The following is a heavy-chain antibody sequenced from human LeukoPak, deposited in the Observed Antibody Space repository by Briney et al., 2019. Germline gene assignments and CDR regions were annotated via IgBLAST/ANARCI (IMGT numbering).Heavy chain of an antibody. CDR1: GLTFSPFW. CDR2: ISSSSSYI. V-gene: IGHV3-21*01. D-gene: IGHD6-13*01. CDR3: ARASSS. Sequence: GNSLRLSCTASGLTFSPFWMNWVRQAPGKGLEWVSSISSSSSYIYYADSVKGRFTISRDNAKNSLYLQMNSLRAEDTAVYYCARASSSWGQGTLVTVSS. J-gene: IGHJ4*02.